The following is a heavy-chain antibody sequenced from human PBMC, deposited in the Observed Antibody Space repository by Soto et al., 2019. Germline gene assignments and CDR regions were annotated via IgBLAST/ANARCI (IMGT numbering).Heavy chain of an antibody. Sequence: QVQLMESGGGVVQPGRSLRLSCAASGFTFNTYAMHWARQAPGKGLEWVAVITPDGTEQYYADSVKGRFTISRDNSKNTLYLQMNSLGLEDMSIYHCAKRGILGAQGMAYFDLWGRGTLVTVSS. CDR3: AKRGILGAQGMAYFDL. D-gene: IGHD1-26*01. V-gene: IGHV3-30*18. CDR2: ITPDGTEQ. J-gene: IGHJ2*01. CDR1: GFTFNTYA.